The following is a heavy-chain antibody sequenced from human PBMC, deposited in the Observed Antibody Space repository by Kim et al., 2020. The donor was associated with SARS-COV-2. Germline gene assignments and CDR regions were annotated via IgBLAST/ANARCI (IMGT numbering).Heavy chain of an antibody. V-gene: IGHV4-31*02. CDR3: ARGTMVRGDDY. CDR2: T. D-gene: IGHD3-10*01. J-gene: IGHJ4*02. Sequence: TYYSPYLKSRVTISVDTSKNQFSLKLSSVTAADTAVYYCARGTMVRGDDYWGQGTLVTVSS.